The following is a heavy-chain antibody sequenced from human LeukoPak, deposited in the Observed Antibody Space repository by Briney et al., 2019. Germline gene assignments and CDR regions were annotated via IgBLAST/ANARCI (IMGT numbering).Heavy chain of an antibody. CDR2: IKQDGSEK. V-gene: IGHV3-7*01. CDR3: ARVEIKSSRNWFDP. J-gene: IGHJ5*02. CDR1: GFTFSSYW. D-gene: IGHD5-24*01. Sequence: QPGGSLRLSCAASGFTFSSYWMSWVRQAPGKGLEWVANIKQDGSEKYYVDSVKGRFTISRDNAKNSLYLQMNSLRAEDTAVYYCARVEIKSSRNWFDPWGQGTLVTVSS.